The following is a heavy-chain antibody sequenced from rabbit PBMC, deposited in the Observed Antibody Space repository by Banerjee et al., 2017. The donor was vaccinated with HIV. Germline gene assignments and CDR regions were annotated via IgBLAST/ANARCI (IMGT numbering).Heavy chain of an antibody. V-gene: IGHV1S45*01. CDR2: IYTADGNT. Sequence: QEQLEESGGDLVKPEGSLTLTCTASGFTISSGYWMSWVRQAPGKGLEWIGCIYTADGNTYYASWVNGRFTISKTSSTTVTLQLNSLTAADTATYFCARHGYSYFGPSSQYLWGPGTLVTVS. J-gene: IGHJ6*01. CDR3: ARHGYSYFGPSSQYL. CDR1: GFTISSGYW. D-gene: IGHD3-1*01.